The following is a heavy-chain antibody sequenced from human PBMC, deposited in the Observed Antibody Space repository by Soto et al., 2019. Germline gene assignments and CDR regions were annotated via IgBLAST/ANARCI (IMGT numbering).Heavy chain of an antibody. CDR1: GGSISSSSYY. CDR3: ARHPRVAMKGLDY. D-gene: IGHD5-12*01. V-gene: IGHV4-39*01. CDR2: IYYSGST. J-gene: IGHJ4*02. Sequence: QLQLQESGPGLVKPSETLSLTCTVSGGSISSSSYYWGWIRQPPGKGLEWIGNIYYSGSTYYNPSLKSRVTISVDTSKNQFSLKLISVTAADTAVYYCARHPRVAMKGLDYWGQGTLVTVSS.